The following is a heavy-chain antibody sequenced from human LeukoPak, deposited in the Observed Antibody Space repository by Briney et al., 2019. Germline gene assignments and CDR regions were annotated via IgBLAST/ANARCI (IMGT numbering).Heavy chain of an antibody. CDR2: ISSIGTI. V-gene: IGHV3-48*03. J-gene: IGHJ4*02. CDR1: GFPFCSYE. Sequence: GGSLRLSCVASGFPFCSYEMNWVRQAPGKGLEWVSYISSIGTIYYADSVKGRFTISRDNAKNSLHLQMNSLRAEDAAVYYCARGGYYYDSSAYSDYWGQGTLVTVSS. D-gene: IGHD3-22*01. CDR3: ARGGYYYDSSAYSDY.